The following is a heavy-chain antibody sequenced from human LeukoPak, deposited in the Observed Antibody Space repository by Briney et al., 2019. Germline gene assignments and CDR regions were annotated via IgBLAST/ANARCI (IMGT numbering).Heavy chain of an antibody. D-gene: IGHD2-15*01. CDR3: ANIPEEVVAATGTGHFDY. CDR1: GFTFSNYD. V-gene: IGHV3-30*18. Sequence: GRSLRLSCAASGFTFSNYDMHWVRQAPGKGLEWVAVISYDGSNRYYADSVNGRFTISRDNSKNTLYLQMNSPRAEDTAVYYCANIPEEVVAATGTGHFDYWGQGTLVTVSS. CDR2: ISYDGSNR. J-gene: IGHJ4*02.